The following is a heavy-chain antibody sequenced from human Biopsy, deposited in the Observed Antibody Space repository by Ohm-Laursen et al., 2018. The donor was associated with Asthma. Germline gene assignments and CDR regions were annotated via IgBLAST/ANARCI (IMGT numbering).Heavy chain of an antibody. J-gene: IGHJ4*02. CDR1: GDTLTERS. CDR3: TTSRWNPQKDFDY. Sequence: ASVKVSCQVSGDTLTERSIHWVRQAPGKGLEWMGGFDIEDGEASYAQKFKGRVTLTEDPTTDTVYMEVSSLRSDDTAVYYCTTSRWNPQKDFDYWGQGTLVTVSS. V-gene: IGHV1-24*01. D-gene: IGHD6-19*01. CDR2: FDIEDGEA.